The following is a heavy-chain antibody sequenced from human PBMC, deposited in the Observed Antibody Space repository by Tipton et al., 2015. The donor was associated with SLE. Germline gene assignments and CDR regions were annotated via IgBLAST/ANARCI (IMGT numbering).Heavy chain of an antibody. CDR3: TRGASGSTGY. V-gene: IGHV3-49*04. Sequence: SLRLSCTASGFTFGDYAMSWVRQAPGKGLEWVGFIRSKAYGGTTEYAASVKGRFTISRDDSKSIAYLQMNSLKTEDTAVYYCTRGASGSTGYWGRGTLVTVSP. J-gene: IGHJ4*02. CDR1: GFTFGDYA. D-gene: IGHD1-26*01. CDR2: IRSKAYGGTT.